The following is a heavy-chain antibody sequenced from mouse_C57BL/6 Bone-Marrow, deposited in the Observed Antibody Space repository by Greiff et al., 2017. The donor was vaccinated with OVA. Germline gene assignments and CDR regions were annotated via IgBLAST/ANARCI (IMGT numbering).Heavy chain of an antibody. V-gene: IGHV1-69*01. CDR3: ARGVVAKDY. D-gene: IGHD1-1*01. CDR2: IDPSDSYT. J-gene: IGHJ2*01. CDR1: GYTFTSYW. Sequence: VQLQQPGAELVMPGASVKLSCKASGYTFTSYWMHWVKQRPGQGLEWIGEIDPSDSYTNYNQKFKGKSTLTVDKSSSTAYMRLSSLTSEDSAVYYCARGVVAKDYWGQGTTLTVSA.